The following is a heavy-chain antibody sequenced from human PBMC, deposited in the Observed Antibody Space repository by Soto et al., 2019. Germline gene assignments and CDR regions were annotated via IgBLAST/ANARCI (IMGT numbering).Heavy chain of an antibody. CDR3: ARFVLLWFGVRNYFDY. J-gene: IGHJ4*02. CDR2: IYYSGST. D-gene: IGHD3-10*01. Sequence: PSETLSRTCTVSGGAISSSSYYWGWIRQPPGKGLEWIGSIYYSGSTYYNPSLKSRVTISVDTSKNQFSLKLSSVTAADTAVYYCARFVLLWFGVRNYFDYWGPGTLVPVSS. V-gene: IGHV4-39*01. CDR1: GGAISSSSYY.